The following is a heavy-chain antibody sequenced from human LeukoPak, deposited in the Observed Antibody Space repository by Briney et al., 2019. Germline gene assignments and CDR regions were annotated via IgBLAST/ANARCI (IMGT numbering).Heavy chain of an antibody. CDR3: ASVGILTGSPY. V-gene: IGHV1-69*05. D-gene: IGHD3-9*01. CDR1: GGTFSSYA. CDR2: IIPIFGTA. Sequence: SVKVSCKASGGTFSSYAISWVRQAPGQGLEWMGGIIPIFGTANYAQKFQGRVTMTRNTSISTAYMELSSLRSEDTAVYYCASVGILTGSPYWGQGTLVTVSS. J-gene: IGHJ4*02.